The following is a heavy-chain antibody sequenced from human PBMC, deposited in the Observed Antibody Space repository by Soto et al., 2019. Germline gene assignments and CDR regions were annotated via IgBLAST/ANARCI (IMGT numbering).Heavy chain of an antibody. V-gene: IGHV3-7*01. J-gene: IGHJ6*02. Sequence: GGSLRLSCAASGFTFSSYWMSWVRQAPGKGLEWVANIKQDGSEKYYVDSVKGRFTISRDNAKNSLYLQMNSLRAEDTAVYYCARQWELLEGYYYYGMDVWGQGTTVTVSS. CDR3: ARQWELLEGYYYYGMDV. CDR2: IKQDGSEK. CDR1: GFTFSSYW. D-gene: IGHD1-26*01.